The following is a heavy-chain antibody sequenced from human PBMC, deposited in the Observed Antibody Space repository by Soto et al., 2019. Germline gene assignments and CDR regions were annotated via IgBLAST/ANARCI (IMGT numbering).Heavy chain of an antibody. CDR1: GFTLSSYW. D-gene: IGHD3-10*01. CDR3: ARGRSGSYSFDY. J-gene: IGHJ4*02. V-gene: IGHV3-74*01. CDR2: INGDGSTT. Sequence: EVQLVESGGGIVQPGGSVRLSCAASGFTLSSYWIHWVRQAPGKELVWVSRINGDGSTTNYADSLRGRFTISRDNAKNTVFLQMNSLRAEDTAVYYCARGRSGSYSFDYWGQGTLVTVSS.